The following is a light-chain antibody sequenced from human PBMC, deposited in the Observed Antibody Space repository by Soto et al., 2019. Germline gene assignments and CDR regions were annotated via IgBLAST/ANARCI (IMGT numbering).Light chain of an antibody. Sequence: EIVMTQSPATLSVSPGDRATLSCRASQSVSRKLAWYQQKPGQAPRLLIYGASTRATGIPARFSGSGSGTEFTLTISSLQSEDFATYYCQQYDNFPLTFGGGTKVEIK. CDR1: QSVSRK. CDR2: GAS. V-gene: IGKV3-15*01. J-gene: IGKJ4*01. CDR3: QQYDNFPLT.